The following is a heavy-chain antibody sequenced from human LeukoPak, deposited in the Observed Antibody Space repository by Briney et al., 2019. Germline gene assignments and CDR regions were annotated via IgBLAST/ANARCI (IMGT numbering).Heavy chain of an antibody. V-gene: IGHV4-38-2*01. CDR3: ARLRPWTAAAGIDY. J-gene: IGHJ4*02. CDR1: GYSISSGYY. Sequence: KPSETLSLTCAVSGYSISSGYYWGWIRQPPGKGLEWIGHIFRSGSTYYNPSLKSRVTISVDTSKNQFSLKLSSVTAADTAVYYCARLRPWTAAAGIDYWGQGTLVTVSS. CDR2: IFRSGST. D-gene: IGHD6-13*01.